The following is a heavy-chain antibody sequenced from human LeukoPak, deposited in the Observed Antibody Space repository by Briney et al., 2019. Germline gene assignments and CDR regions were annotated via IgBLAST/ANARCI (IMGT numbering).Heavy chain of an antibody. CDR3: ARDPSGSYYFPDY. V-gene: IGHV1-69*04. Sequence: SVKVSCRASGGTFSSYANSWVRQAPGQGLEWMGRIIPILGIANYAQKFQGRVTITADKSTSTAYMELSSLRSEDTAVYYCARDPSGSYYFPDYWGQGTLVTVSS. D-gene: IGHD1-26*01. CDR2: IIPILGIA. CDR1: GGTFSSYA. J-gene: IGHJ4*02.